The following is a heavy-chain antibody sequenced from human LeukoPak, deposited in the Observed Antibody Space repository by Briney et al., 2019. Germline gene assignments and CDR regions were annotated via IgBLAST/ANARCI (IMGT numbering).Heavy chain of an antibody. CDR3: VKGGPGAGSYYGMDV. CDR2: ISYDGSNK. V-gene: IGHV3-30-3*01. Sequence: PGRSLRLSCAASGFTFSSYAMHWVRQAPGKGLEWVAVISYDGSNKYYADSVKGRFTVSRDNSKNTLYLQMNSLRDEDTAVYHCVKGGPGAGSYYGMDVWGQGTTVTVSS. D-gene: IGHD3-10*01. J-gene: IGHJ6*02. CDR1: GFTFSSYA.